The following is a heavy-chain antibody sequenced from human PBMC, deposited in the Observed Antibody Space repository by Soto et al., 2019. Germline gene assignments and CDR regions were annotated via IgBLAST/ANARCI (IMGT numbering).Heavy chain of an antibody. J-gene: IGHJ4*02. CDR3: AKDLAPSDYYGSGLPPGEIDY. D-gene: IGHD3-10*01. V-gene: IGHV3-21*01. CDR2: ISSSSSYI. Sequence: PGGSLRLSCAASGFTFSSYSMNWVRQAPGKGLEWVSSISSSSSYIYYADSVKGRFTISRDNAKNSLYLQMNSLRAEDTAVYYCAKDLAPSDYYGSGLPPGEIDYWGQGTLVTVSS. CDR1: GFTFSSYS.